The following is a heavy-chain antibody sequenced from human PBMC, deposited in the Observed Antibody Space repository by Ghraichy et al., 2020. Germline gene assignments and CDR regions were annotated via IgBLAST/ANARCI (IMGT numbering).Heavy chain of an antibody. CDR1: GFAFGGYA. V-gene: IGHV3-23*01. J-gene: IGHJ5*02. CDR2: ISASGDRT. D-gene: IGHD3-16*01. Sequence: GGSLRLSCPASGFAFGGYAMGWIRQAPGKGLEWVSSISASGDRTYYAASVKGRLTISRDNSKDTLSLPMSGLRGDDTAIYYCAKAYYYYSVGPPEVFNRWGQGALVTVSS. CDR3: AKAYYYYSVGPPEVFNR.